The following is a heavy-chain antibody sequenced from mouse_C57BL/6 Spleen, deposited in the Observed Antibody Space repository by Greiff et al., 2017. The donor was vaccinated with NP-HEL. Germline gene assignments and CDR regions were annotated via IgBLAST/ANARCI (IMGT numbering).Heavy chain of an antibody. J-gene: IGHJ4*01. CDR3: ARAADGYYGDAMDY. Sequence: QVQLQQSGAELVRPGTSVKVSCKASGYAFTNYLIEWVKQRPGQGLEWIGVINPGSGGTNYNEKFQGKATLTADKSSSTAYMQRSSLTSEDSAVYFCARAADGYYGDAMDYWGQGTSVTVSS. CDR1: GYAFTNYL. V-gene: IGHV1-54*01. D-gene: IGHD2-3*01. CDR2: INPGSGGT.